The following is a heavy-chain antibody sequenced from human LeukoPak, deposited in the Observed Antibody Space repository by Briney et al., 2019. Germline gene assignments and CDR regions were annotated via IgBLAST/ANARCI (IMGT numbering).Heavy chain of an antibody. Sequence: SETLSLTCAVYGGSFSGYYRSWIRQPPGKGLEWIGEINHSGSTNYNPSLKSRVTISVDTSKNQFSLKLSSVTAADTAVYYRARGTVVTQSYFDYWGQGTLVTVSS. V-gene: IGHV4-34*01. CDR1: GGSFSGYY. CDR2: INHSGST. D-gene: IGHD4-23*01. J-gene: IGHJ4*02. CDR3: ARGTVVTQSYFDY.